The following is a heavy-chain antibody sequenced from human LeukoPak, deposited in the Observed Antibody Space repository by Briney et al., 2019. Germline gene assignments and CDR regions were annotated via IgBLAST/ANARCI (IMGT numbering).Heavy chain of an antibody. CDR1: GFTFSGSA. CDR2: IRSKANSYAT. V-gene: IGHV3-73*01. D-gene: IGHD6-6*01. Sequence: GGSLRLSCAASGFTFSGSAIHWVRQASGRGLEWVGRIRSKANSYATAYAASVKGRFTVSRDDSKNTAYLQMNSLKTEDTAVYYCTRVAARPSGWGQGTLATVSS. J-gene: IGHJ4*02. CDR3: TRVAARPSG.